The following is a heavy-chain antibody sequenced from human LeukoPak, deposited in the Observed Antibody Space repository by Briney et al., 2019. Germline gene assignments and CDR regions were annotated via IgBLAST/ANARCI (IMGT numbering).Heavy chain of an antibody. CDR2: ISYDGTNK. V-gene: IGHV3-30*18. CDR1: GFTFSNYD. D-gene: IGHD3-3*01. CDR3: AKENDFVY. Sequence: GRSLRLSCTASGFTFSNYDMHWVRQAPGKGLEWVAVISYDGTNKYYADSVKGRFTISRDNSKSTLYLQMNSLRAEDTAVYYCAKENDFVYWGQGTLVTVSS. J-gene: IGHJ4*02.